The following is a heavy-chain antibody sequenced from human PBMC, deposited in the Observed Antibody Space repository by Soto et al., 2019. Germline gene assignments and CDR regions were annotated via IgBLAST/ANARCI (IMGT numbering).Heavy chain of an antibody. J-gene: IGHJ3*01. CDR1: GFTFDYYW. CDR3: ARGDRGGFDL. V-gene: IGHV3-74*01. D-gene: IGHD3-10*01. Sequence: EVQLVESGGGLVQPGESLRLSCAASGFTFDYYWMHWVRQAPGKGLVWVSRVHSDGTTTTYADSVKGRFTISRDNAMNTLSLQMSSLRAEDTAIYYCARGDRGGFDLWGHGTVVTVSS. CDR2: VHSDGTTT.